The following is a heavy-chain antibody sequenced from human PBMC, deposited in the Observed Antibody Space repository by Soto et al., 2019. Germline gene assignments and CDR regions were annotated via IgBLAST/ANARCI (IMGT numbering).Heavy chain of an antibody. J-gene: IGHJ4*02. Sequence: QVQLQQWGAGLLKPSETLSLTCAVYGGSFSGYYWSWIRQPPGKGLEWSGEINHSGSTNYNPSLTSPFTISVATSKHQFYLKLSSVTAADTAVYYCARPAVAGTVGYWGQGTLVTVSS. CDR3: ARPAVAGTVGY. CDR2: INHSGST. V-gene: IGHV4-34*01. CDR1: GGSFSGYY. D-gene: IGHD6-19*01.